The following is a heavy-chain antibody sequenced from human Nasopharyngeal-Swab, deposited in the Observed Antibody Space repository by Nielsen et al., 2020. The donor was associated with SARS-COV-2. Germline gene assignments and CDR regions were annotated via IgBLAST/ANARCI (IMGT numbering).Heavy chain of an antibody. CDR3: ATGNTWSYWIDY. CDR2: FDPEDGET. V-gene: IGHV1-24*01. D-gene: IGHD1-26*01. CDR1: SYTLAALS. Sequence: ASLKISCKASSYTLAALSMHWVLQAPGKGLEWIGGFDPEDGETVYAQKFQGRVTMTEDTSTDTAYMELSSLRSEDTAVYYCATGNTWSYWIDYWGQGTLVTGSS. J-gene: IGHJ4*02.